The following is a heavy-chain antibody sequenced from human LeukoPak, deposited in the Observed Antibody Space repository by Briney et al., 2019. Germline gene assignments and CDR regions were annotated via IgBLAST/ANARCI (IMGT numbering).Heavy chain of an antibody. CDR1: GYTFTGYY. CDR3: AREWSRTLKGLLDV. D-gene: IGHD3-3*01. CDR2: INPNSGGT. Sequence: GASVKVSCKASGYTFTGYYMHWVRQAPGQGLEWMGWINPNSGGTNYAQKFQGRVTMTRDTSISTAYMVLSRLRSDDTAVYYCAREWSRTLKGLLDVWGKGTTVTVSS. V-gene: IGHV1-2*02. J-gene: IGHJ6*04.